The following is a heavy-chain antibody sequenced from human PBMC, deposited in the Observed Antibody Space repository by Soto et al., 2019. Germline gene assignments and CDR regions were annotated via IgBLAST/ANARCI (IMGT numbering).Heavy chain of an antibody. CDR1: GFTFSSYG. Sequence: QVQLVESGGGVVQPGRSLRLSCAASGFTFSSYGMHWVRQAPGKGLEWVAVIWYDGSNKYYADSVKGRFTISRDNSKNTLYLQMNSLRAEDTAVYYCARVNSSPLHYYSYGMDVWGQGTTVTVSS. D-gene: IGHD6-13*01. CDR2: IWYDGSNK. CDR3: ARVNSSPLHYYSYGMDV. V-gene: IGHV3-33*01. J-gene: IGHJ6*02.